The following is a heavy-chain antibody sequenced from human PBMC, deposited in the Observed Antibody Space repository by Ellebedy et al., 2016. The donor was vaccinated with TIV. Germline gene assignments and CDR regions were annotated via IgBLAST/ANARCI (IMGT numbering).Heavy chain of an antibody. CDR3: VKQDGGYVGIDR. D-gene: IGHD5-12*01. Sequence: GESLKISCEASGYTFTESWVGWVRQRPGKDLEWMGMIFPGDSDTKYSPSFQGHVTISADASSTTAYLYWRSLKASDTAIYYCVKQDGGYVGIDRWGQGTLVTVSS. V-gene: IGHV5-51*01. CDR2: IFPGDSDT. J-gene: IGHJ5*02. CDR1: GYTFTESW.